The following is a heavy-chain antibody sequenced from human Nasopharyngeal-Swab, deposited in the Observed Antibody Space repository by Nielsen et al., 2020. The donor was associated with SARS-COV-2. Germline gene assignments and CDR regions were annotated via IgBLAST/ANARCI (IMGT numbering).Heavy chain of an antibody. D-gene: IGHD3-9*01. CDR1: GYTFTSYG. CDR2: ISAYNGNT. CDR3: ARGYYDILTGYYYWFDP. Sequence: ASVKVSCKASGYTFTSYGISWVRQAPGQGLEWMGWISAYNGNTNYAQKLQGRVTMTTDTSTSTAYMELRSLRSDDTAVYYCARGYYDILTGYYYWFDPWGQGTLVTVSS. V-gene: IGHV1-18*04. J-gene: IGHJ5*02.